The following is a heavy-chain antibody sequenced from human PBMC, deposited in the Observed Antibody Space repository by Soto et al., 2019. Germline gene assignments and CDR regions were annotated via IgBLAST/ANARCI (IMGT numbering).Heavy chain of an antibody. D-gene: IGHD3-9*01. V-gene: IGHV3-74*01. J-gene: IGHJ4*02. Sequence: GGSLRLSCAASGFTFSSYWMHWVRQAPGKGLVWVSRINSDGSSTSYADSVKGRFTISRDNAKNTLYLQMNSLRAEDTAAYYCARAPSSGRYFDWLLRISGYFDYWGQGTLVTVSS. CDR3: ARAPSSGRYFDWLLRISGYFDY. CDR2: INSDGSST. CDR1: GFTFSSYW.